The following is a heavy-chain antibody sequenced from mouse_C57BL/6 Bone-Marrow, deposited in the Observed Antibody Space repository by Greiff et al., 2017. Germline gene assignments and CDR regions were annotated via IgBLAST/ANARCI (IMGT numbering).Heavy chain of an antibody. J-gene: IGHJ1*03. V-gene: IGHV14-4*01. CDR3: CSITTGIAVLDWDVGV. D-gene: IGHD1-1*01. CDR1: GFNFTDDY. Sequence: VQLQQPGAELVRPGASVKLSCTASGFNFTDDYMHWVKQRPEQGLEWIGWIDPENGDTEYASKFQGKATLTEDKSSSTAYLQLSSLTSEDTAVYGCCSITTGIAVLDWDVGVWGTGITVT. CDR2: IDPENGDT.